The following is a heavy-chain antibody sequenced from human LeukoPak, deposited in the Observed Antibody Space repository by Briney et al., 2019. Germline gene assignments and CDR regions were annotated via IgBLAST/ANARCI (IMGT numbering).Heavy chain of an antibody. CDR2: INPSGGST. CDR3: ARGNRLYSSSWSALPFDI. CDR1: GYTFTSYY. V-gene: IGHV1-46*01. D-gene: IGHD6-13*01. J-gene: IGHJ3*02. Sequence: ASVKVSCKASGYTFTSYYMHWVRQAPGQGLEWMGIINPSGGSTSYAQKFQGRVTMTRDTSTSTAYMELSSLRSEDAAVYYCARGNRLYSSSWSALPFDIWGQGTMVTVSS.